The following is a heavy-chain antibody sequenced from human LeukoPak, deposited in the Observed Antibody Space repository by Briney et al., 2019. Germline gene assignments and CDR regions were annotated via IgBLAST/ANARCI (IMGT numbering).Heavy chain of an antibody. D-gene: IGHD1-26*01. CDR3: ARGARRSSLRDYFDY. CDR2: IIPIFGTA. CDR1: GGTFSSYA. Sequence: ASVTVTCKASGGTFSSYAISWVRQAPGQGLEWMGGIIPIFGTANYAQKFQGRVTITADESTSTAYMELSSLRSEDTAVYYCARGARRSSLRDYFDYWGQGTLVTVSS. J-gene: IGHJ4*02. V-gene: IGHV1-69*13.